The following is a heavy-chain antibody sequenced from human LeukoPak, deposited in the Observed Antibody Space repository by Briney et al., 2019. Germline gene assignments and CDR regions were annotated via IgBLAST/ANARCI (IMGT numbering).Heavy chain of an antibody. CDR2: INHSGSI. J-gene: IGHJ6*03. Sequence: SETLSLTCAVYGGSFSGYYWSWIRQPPGKGLEWIGEINHSGSINYNPSLESRLTISVDTSRNQFSLKLSSVTAADTAVCYCARLPGNMYYYNYYMDVWGKGTTVTVSS. D-gene: IGHD1-1*01. CDR1: GGSFSGYY. V-gene: IGHV4-34*01. CDR3: ARLPGNMYYYNYYMDV.